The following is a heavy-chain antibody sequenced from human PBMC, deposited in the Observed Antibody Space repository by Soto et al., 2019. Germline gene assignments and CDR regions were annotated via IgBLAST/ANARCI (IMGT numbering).Heavy chain of an antibody. D-gene: IGHD4-17*01. CDR3: ARNRRMTTPGMGPDAFDI. J-gene: IGHJ3*02. CDR1: GGTFSSYA. Sequence: QVQLVQSGAAVKKPGSSEKVSCKASGGTFSSYAISWVRQAPGQGLEWMGGIIPIFGTANYAQKFQGRVTITADESTSTAYMELSSLRSEGTAVYYCARNRRMTTPGMGPDAFDIWGQGTMVTVSS. CDR2: IIPIFGTA. V-gene: IGHV1-69*12.